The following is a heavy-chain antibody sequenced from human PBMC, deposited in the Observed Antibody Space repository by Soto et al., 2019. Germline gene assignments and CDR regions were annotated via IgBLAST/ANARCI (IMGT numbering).Heavy chain of an antibody. CDR3: ARDKGNYYGSGRSGMDV. CDR1: GFTFNNYG. Sequence: GGSLRLSCVTSGFTFNNYGMHWVRQAPGKGLEWVAVIWYDGSNKYYAESVKGRFTISRDTSKNTLFLQMNSLRAEDTAVYYCARDKGNYYGSGRSGMDVWGQGNTVTVSS. J-gene: IGHJ6*02. CDR2: IWYDGSNK. V-gene: IGHV3-33*01. D-gene: IGHD3-10*01.